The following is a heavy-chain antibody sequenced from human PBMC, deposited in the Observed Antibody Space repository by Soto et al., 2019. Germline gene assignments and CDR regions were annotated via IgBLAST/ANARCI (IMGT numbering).Heavy chain of an antibody. D-gene: IGHD6-13*01. Sequence: GGSLRLSCAASGFTFSSYWMSWVRQAPGKGLEWVANIKQDGSEKYYVDSVKGRFTISRDNAKNSLYLQMNSLRAEATAVYYCARDKGYSSSWYLSATEYYYYGMDVWGQGTTVTVSS. CDR1: GFTFSSYW. CDR2: IKQDGSEK. V-gene: IGHV3-7*01. J-gene: IGHJ6*02. CDR3: ARDKGYSSSWYLSATEYYYYGMDV.